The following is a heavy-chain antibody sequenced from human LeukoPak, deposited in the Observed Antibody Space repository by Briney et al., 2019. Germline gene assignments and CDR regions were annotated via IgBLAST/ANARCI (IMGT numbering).Heavy chain of an antibody. V-gene: IGHV1-2*02. CDR3: VRDENWGPDY. J-gene: IGHJ4*02. CDR1: GYTFTGHY. CDR2: IEPNSGGT. Sequence: ASVKVSCKASGYTFTGHYMHWIRQAPGQGLEWMGWIEPNSGGTHFAQKFQGRLTISRDTSISTAYMELSRLSSDDTAIYYCVRDENWGPDYWGQGTLVTVSS. D-gene: IGHD7-27*01.